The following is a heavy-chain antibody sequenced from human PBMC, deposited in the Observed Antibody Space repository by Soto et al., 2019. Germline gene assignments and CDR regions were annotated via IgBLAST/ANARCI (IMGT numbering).Heavy chain of an antibody. V-gene: IGHV3-30-3*01. J-gene: IGHJ3*02. CDR1: GFTFSTYA. CDR2: ISYDGNNK. Sequence: GGSLRLSCAASGFTFSTYAMSWVRQAPGKGLQWVALISYDGNNKDFADSVSGRFSISRDNSRNTLYLQLNSLRLEDTAMYYCARDGSPYGEPHDAFDIWGQGTLVTVSS. D-gene: IGHD4-17*01. CDR3: ARDGSPYGEPHDAFDI.